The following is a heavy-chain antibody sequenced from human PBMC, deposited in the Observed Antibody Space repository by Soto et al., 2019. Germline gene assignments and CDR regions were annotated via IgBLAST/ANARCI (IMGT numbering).Heavy chain of an antibody. CDR1: GGTFSSYT. V-gene: IGHV1-69*02. J-gene: IGHJ1*01. CDR2: IIPILGIA. D-gene: IGHD4-17*01. Sequence: QVQLVQSGAEVKKPGSSVKVSCKASGGTFSSYTISWVRQAPGQGLEWMGRIIPILGIANYAQKFQGRVTITADKSTSTAYMELSSLRSEDTAVYYCATTGGTTVVTGGGYFQHWGQGTLVTVSS. CDR3: ATTGGTTVVTGGGYFQH.